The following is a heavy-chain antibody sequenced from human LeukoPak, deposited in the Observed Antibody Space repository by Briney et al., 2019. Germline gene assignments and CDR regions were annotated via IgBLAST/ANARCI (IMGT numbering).Heavy chain of an antibody. CDR1: GFTFSSYN. CDR2: ITSGSSHI. CDR3: ARDPYSGSYGADYYYCMDV. V-gene: IGHV3-21*01. J-gene: IGHJ6*03. D-gene: IGHD1-26*01. Sequence: GGSLRLSCAASGFTFSSYNMNWVRQTPGQGLEWVSSITSGSSHIYYADSVKGRFTISRDNAKSSLYLQMNSLRAEDTAVYYCARDPYSGSYGADYYYCMDVWGKETTVTISS.